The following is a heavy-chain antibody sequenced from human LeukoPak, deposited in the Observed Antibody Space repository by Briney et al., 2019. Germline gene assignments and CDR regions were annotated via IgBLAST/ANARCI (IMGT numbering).Heavy chain of an antibody. J-gene: IGHJ4*02. Sequence: SVKVSCKASGGTFSSYAISWVRQAPGQGLEWMGGIIPIFGTANYAQKFQGRVTMTRDTSISTVYMEMSRLRSDDTAVYYCARESVPAVAARRGLNYWGQGTLVAVSS. V-gene: IGHV1-69*05. CDR1: GGTFSSYA. CDR2: IIPIFGTA. CDR3: ARESVPAVAARRGLNY. D-gene: IGHD6-6*01.